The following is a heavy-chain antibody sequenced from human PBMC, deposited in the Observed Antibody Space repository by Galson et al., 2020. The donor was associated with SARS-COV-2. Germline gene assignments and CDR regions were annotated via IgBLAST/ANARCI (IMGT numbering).Heavy chain of an antibody. CDR1: GGSISSSSYY. J-gene: IGHJ6*02. Sequence: SQTLSLTCTVSGGSISSSSYYWGWIRQPPGKGLEWIGSIYYSGSTYYNPSLKSRVTISVDTSKNQFSLKLSSVTAADTAVYYCAREGRITIFGVVEGMDVWGQGTTVTVSS. CDR2: IYYSGST. D-gene: IGHD3-3*01. V-gene: IGHV4-39*07. CDR3: AREGRITIFGVVEGMDV.